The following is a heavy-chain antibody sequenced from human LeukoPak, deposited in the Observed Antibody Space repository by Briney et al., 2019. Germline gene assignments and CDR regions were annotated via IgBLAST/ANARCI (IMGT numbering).Heavy chain of an antibody. CDR1: GFTFSNYG. J-gene: IGHJ3*02. Sequence: GGSLRLSCAASGFTFSNYGIHWVRQAPGKGLEWVAFIRYDGSHEFYTDSVKGRFTISRDNSKNTLYLQMNSLRVEDTAVYYCAKDPRYDSSGYSYDPFDMWGQGTMVSVSS. CDR3: AKDPRYDSSGYSYDPFDM. CDR2: IRYDGSHE. D-gene: IGHD3-22*01. V-gene: IGHV3-30*02.